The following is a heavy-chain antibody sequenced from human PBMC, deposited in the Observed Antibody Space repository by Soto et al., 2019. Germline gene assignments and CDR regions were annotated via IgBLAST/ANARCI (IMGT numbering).Heavy chain of an antibody. D-gene: IGHD2-21*02. CDR2: ISSSSDDI. CDR3: ARLPKGSLVTA. J-gene: IGHJ4*02. V-gene: IGHV3-48*02. CDR1: GFSFSDYS. Sequence: QLVESGGGLVYPGGSLRLSCVGSGFSFSDYSMNWVRQAPGKGLQWISYISSSSDDIHYADSVKGRFTVSRDNAKNALLLQMHSLRDEDTAIYYCARLPKGSLVTAWGQGTQVTVSS.